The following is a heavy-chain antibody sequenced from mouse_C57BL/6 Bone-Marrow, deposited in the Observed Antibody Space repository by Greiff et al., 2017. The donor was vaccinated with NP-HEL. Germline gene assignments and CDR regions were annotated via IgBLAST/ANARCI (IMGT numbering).Heavy chain of an antibody. Sequence: VKLQESGPGLVAPSQSLSITCTVSGFSLTSYGVHWVRQPPGKGLEWLVVIWSDGSTTYNSALKSRLSISKDNSKSQVFLKMNSLQTDDTAMYYCARQGLDNGSSYDYFDYWGQGTTLTVSS. J-gene: IGHJ2*01. CDR1: GFSLTSYG. CDR3: ARQGLDNGSSYDYFDY. D-gene: IGHD1-1*01. CDR2: IWSDGST. V-gene: IGHV2-6-1*01.